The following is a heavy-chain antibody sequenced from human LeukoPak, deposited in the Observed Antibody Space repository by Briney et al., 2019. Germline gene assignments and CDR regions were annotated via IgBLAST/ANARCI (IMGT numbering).Heavy chain of an antibody. CDR1: GFTFSIYG. CDR3: ARQIAYYYDSSGYYTTDY. D-gene: IGHD3-22*01. Sequence: PGRSLRLSCAASGFTFSIYGMHWVRQAPGKGLEWVAVIWYDGSNKYYADSVKGRFTISRDNSKDTLYLQMNSLRAEDTAVYYCARQIAYYYDSSGYYTTDYWGQGTLVTVSS. J-gene: IGHJ4*02. CDR2: IWYDGSNK. V-gene: IGHV3-33*01.